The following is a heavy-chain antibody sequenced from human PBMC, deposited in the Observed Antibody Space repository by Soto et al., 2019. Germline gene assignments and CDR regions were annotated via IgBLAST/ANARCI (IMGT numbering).Heavy chain of an antibody. CDR3: ARNGDETMVRGVFDY. CDR2: IWNDGSNK. J-gene: IGHJ4*02. D-gene: IGHD3-10*01. Sequence: GGSLRLSCAASGFTFSSYGMHWVHQAPGKGLEWVAVIWNDGSNKYHGDPVKGRFSISRDNSKNTLYLQMNSLRAEDTAAYYCARNGDETMVRGVFDYWGQGTLVTVSS. V-gene: IGHV3-33*01. CDR1: GFTFSSYG.